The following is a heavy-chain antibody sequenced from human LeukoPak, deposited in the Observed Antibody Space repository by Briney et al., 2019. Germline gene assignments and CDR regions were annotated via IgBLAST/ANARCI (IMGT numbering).Heavy chain of an antibody. CDR2: IWYDGSNK. CDR3: ARYSGARDYYHSGGYWLHVFDI. Sequence: GRSLRLSCAASGFTFSSYGMHWVRQAPGKGLEWVAVIWYDGSNKYYADSVKGRFTISRDNSKNTLYLQMNSLRAEDTAVYYCARYSGARDYYHSGGYWLHVFDIWGQGTMVTVSS. V-gene: IGHV3-33*01. CDR1: GFTFSSYG. D-gene: IGHD3-22*01. J-gene: IGHJ3*02.